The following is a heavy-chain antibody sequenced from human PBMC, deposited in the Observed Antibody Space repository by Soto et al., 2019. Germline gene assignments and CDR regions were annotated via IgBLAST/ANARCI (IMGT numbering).Heavy chain of an antibody. CDR3: ARETGAPLYGMDV. V-gene: IGHV3-33*01. CDR1: GFTFSAYG. D-gene: IGHD7-27*01. CDR2: IWYDGSNK. Sequence: GGSLRLSCVAFGFTFSAYGMHWVRQAPGKGLEWVAVIWYDGSNKYYVDSVKGRFTIPRDDSKNTLYLQMNSLRAEDTAVYYCARETGAPLYGMDVWGQGTTVTVSS. J-gene: IGHJ6*02.